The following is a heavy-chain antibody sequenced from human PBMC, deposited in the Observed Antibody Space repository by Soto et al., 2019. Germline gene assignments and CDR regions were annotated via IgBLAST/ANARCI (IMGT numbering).Heavy chain of an antibody. CDR1: GFTVSSNY. CDR2: IYSGGST. J-gene: IGHJ6*02. V-gene: IGHV3-53*01. CDR3: ARGFPNYYYGMDV. Sequence: EVQLVESGGGSIQPGGSLRLSCAASGFTVSSNYMSWVRQAPGKGLEWVSVIYSGGSTYYADSVKGRFTISRDNSKNTLYLQMNSLRAEDTAVYYCARGFPNYYYGMDVWGQGTTVTVSS.